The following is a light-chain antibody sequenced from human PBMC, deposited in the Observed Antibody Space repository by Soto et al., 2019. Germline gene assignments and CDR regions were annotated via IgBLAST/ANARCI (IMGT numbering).Light chain of an antibody. V-gene: IGKV3-15*01. CDR2: GAS. J-gene: IGKJ5*01. CDR3: QQYNGWPIT. CDR1: QSVGNN. Sequence: EIVMTQSPVTLSVSPGERATLSCRASQSVGNNLAWHQQKPGQAPRLLIYGASTRATGFPARFSGSGSGTEFTLTISSLQSEDFAVYYCQQYNGWPITFGQGTRLEIK.